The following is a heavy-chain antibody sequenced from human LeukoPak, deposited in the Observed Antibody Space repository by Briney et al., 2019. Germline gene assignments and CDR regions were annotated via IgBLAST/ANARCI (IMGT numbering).Heavy chain of an antibody. V-gene: IGHV3-48*01. J-gene: IGHJ3*02. CDR3: ARTYDFGRGPPGDAFDN. D-gene: IGHD3-3*01. CDR2: IDARSGIT. Sequence: PAGSLRLSCAASGFTFTIFGLNWVRQAPGKGPEWVSYIDARSGITYYADSVQGRFTISRDNAKESVFLQMNSLRADDTAVYYCARTYDFGRGPPGDAFDNWGPGTSVIVSS. CDR1: GFTFTIFG.